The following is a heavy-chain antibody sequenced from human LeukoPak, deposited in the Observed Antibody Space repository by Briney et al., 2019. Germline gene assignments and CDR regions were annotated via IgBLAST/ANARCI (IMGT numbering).Heavy chain of an antibody. CDR3: ARGGRGVVVPAGDY. Sequence: ASVKVFCKGSGYTFPHHYIHWGGQGPGQRVEWVGWISAYNGNTNYAQKLQGRVTMTTDTSTSTAYMELRSLRSDDTAVYYCARGGRGVVVPAGDYWGQGTLVTVSS. CDR2: ISAYNGNT. V-gene: IGHV1-18*04. J-gene: IGHJ4*02. CDR1: GYTFPHHY. D-gene: IGHD2-2*01.